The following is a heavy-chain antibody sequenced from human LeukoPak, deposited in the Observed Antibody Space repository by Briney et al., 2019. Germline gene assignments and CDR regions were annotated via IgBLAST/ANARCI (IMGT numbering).Heavy chain of an antibody. D-gene: IGHD2-21*02. CDR1: GFTFSSYA. J-gene: IGHJ4*02. Sequence: GGSLRLSCAASGFTFSSYAMSWVRQAPGKGLGWVSAISGSGGSTYYADSVKGRFTISRDNSKNTLYLQMNSLRIEDTALYYCARGNCVEDCYYDYWGQGTLVTVSS. V-gene: IGHV3-23*01. CDR3: ARGNCVEDCYYDY. CDR2: ISGSGGST.